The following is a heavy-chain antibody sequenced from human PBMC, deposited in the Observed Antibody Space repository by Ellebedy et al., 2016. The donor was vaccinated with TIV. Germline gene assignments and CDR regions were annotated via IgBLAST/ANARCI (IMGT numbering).Heavy chain of an antibody. CDR1: GYTLTELS. Sequence: ASVKVSCKVSGYTLTELSMHWVRQAPGKGLEWMGGFDPEDGETIYAQYFQGRVTMTEDTSTDTAYMELSSLRSDDTAVYYCARGRIAQLWSERYFDLWGRGTLVTVSS. J-gene: IGHJ2*01. CDR2: FDPEDGET. V-gene: IGHV1-24*01. CDR3: ARGRIAQLWSERYFDL. D-gene: IGHD5-18*01.